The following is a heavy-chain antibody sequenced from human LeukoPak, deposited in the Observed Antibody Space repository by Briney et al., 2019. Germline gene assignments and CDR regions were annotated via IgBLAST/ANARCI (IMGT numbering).Heavy chain of an antibody. CDR3: ARGSTYYDILTGYHYYFDY. J-gene: IGHJ4*02. CDR1: GFTFDDYG. Sequence: GGSLRLSCAASGFTFDDYGINWVRHGPGKGLEWVSGINWNGDITNYADSVKSRFTISRDNAKNSLYLQMNSLRAEDTSLYYCARGSTYYDILTGYHYYFDYWGQGTLVTVSS. D-gene: IGHD3-9*01. CDR2: INWNGDIT. V-gene: IGHV3-20*04.